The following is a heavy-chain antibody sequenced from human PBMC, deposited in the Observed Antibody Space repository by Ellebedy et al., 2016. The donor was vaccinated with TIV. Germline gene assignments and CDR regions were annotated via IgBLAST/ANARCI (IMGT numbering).Heavy chain of an antibody. CDR3: AKELHVDSAY. D-gene: IGHD5-18*01. Sequence: GESLKISCAASGFTFSSFGMHWVRQAPGNGLEWVAAISYDGNNKYYGDSVKGRFTISRDNSKNTLSLQMNSLRGDDTAVYYCAKELHVDSAYWGQGTLVTVSS. CDR1: GFTFSSFG. CDR2: ISYDGNNK. J-gene: IGHJ4*02. V-gene: IGHV3-30*18.